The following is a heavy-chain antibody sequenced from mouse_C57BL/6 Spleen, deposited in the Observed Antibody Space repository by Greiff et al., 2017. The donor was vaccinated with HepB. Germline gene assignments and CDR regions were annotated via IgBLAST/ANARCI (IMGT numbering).Heavy chain of an antibody. CDR2: IDPSDSYT. D-gene: IGHD4-1*01. Sequence: QVQLQQPGAELVMPGASVKLSCKASGYTFTSYWMHWVKQRPGQGLEWIGEIDPSDSYTNYNQKFKGKSTLTVDNASSTAYMQLSSLTSEDSAVYYCGNWDGYFDVWGTGTTVTVSS. CDR3: GNWDGYFDV. V-gene: IGHV1-69*01. CDR1: GYTFTSYW. J-gene: IGHJ1*03.